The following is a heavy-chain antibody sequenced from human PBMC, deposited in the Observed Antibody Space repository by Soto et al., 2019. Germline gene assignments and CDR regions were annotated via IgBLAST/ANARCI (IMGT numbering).Heavy chain of an antibody. D-gene: IGHD3-3*01. CDR1: GFTFSSYW. CDR2: IKQDGSEK. CDR3: ARVQVGITIFGVVLYFDL. J-gene: IGHJ2*01. V-gene: IGHV3-7*01. Sequence: EVQLVESGGGLVQPGGSLRLSCAASGFTFSSYWMSWVRQAPGKGLEWVANIKQDGSEKYYVDPVKGRFTISRDNAKNSLYLQMNSRKAEDTAVYYCARVQVGITIFGVVLYFDLWGRGTLVTVSS.